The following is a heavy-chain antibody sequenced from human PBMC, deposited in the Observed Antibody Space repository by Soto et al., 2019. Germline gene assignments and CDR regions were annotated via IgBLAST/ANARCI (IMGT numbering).Heavy chain of an antibody. CDR1: GFTFSHDA. Sequence: GGSLRLSCVTSGFTFSHDAMSWVRQAPGKGLGWVSTISGSGRSTYYADSVQGRFTISRDNSKNTLYLQMNSLRAEDTAVYYCAKDIKQWLVPYAEYFQHWGQGTLVTVSS. CDR3: AKDIKQWLVPYAEYFQH. V-gene: IGHV3-23*01. D-gene: IGHD6-19*01. J-gene: IGHJ1*01. CDR2: ISGSGRST.